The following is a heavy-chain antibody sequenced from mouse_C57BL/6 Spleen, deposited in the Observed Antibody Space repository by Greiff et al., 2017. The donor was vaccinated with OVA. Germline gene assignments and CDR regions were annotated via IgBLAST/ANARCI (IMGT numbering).Heavy chain of an antibody. CDR1: GYTFTDYY. D-gene: IGHD4-1*01. J-gene: IGHJ3*01. CDR3: AGLTGMFAY. V-gene: IGHV1-26*01. CDR2: INPNNGGT. Sequence: EVQLQQSGPELVKPGASVKISCKASGYTFTDYYMNWVKQSHGKSLEWIGDINPNNGGTSYNQKFKGKATLTVDTSSSTAYMELRSLTSEDSAIYFCAGLTGMFAYWGQGPLVSASA.